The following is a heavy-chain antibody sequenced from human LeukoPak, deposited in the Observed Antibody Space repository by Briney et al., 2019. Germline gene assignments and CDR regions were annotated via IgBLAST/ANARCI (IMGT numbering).Heavy chain of an antibody. D-gene: IGHD6-19*01. CDR2: ISYDGSNK. CDR1: GFTFSSYA. J-gene: IGHJ4*02. CDR3: ARDVSGCYDY. Sequence: GGSLRLSCAASGFTFSSYAMHWVRQAPGKGLEWVAVISYDGSNKYYADSVKGRFTISRDNSKNTLYLQMNSLRAEDTAVYYCARDVSGCYDYWGQRTLVTVS. V-gene: IGHV3-30-3*01.